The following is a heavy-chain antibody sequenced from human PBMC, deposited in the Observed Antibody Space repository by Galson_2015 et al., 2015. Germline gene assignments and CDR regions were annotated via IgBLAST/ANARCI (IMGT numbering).Heavy chain of an antibody. Sequence: SLRLSCAASGFTFSTYSMNWVRQAPGKGLEWVSSISSSSDYIHYADSAKGRFTVSRDNAKNSLYLQMNSLRAEDTAVYYCARGNTAMVYNSVWKMDYWGQGTLVTVSS. V-gene: IGHV3-21*01. J-gene: IGHJ4*02. CDR1: GFTFSTYS. CDR3: ARGNTAMVYNSVWKMDY. D-gene: IGHD5-18*01. CDR2: ISSSSDYI.